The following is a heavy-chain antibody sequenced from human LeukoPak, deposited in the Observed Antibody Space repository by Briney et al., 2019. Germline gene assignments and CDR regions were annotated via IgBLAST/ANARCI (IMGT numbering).Heavy chain of an antibody. CDR2: IYYSGST. V-gene: IGHV4-30-4*08. CDR1: SGSISSGDYY. CDR3: ARVNVSTWLLNAFDI. Sequence: PSETLSLTCTVSSGSISSGDYYWSWIRQPPGKGLERIGYIYYSGSTYYNPSLKSRVTISGDTSKNQFSLKLSSVTAADAAVYYCARVNVSTWLLNAFDIWGQGTMVTVSS. J-gene: IGHJ3*02. D-gene: IGHD2-15*01.